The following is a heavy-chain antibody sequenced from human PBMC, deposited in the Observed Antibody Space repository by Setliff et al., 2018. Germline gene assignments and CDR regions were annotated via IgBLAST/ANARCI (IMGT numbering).Heavy chain of an antibody. J-gene: IGHJ6*02. CDR2: INPNSGNT. Sequence: ASVKVSCKASGYTFTGYYMHWVRQAPGQGLEWMGWINPNSGNTGYAQKFQGRVTMTRNTSISTAYMELSSLRSEDTAVYYCARVSQLVVLSLYYYYGMDVWGQGTTVTVSS. D-gene: IGHD6-6*01. V-gene: IGHV1-8*02. CDR1: GYTFTGYY. CDR3: ARVSQLVVLSLYYYYGMDV.